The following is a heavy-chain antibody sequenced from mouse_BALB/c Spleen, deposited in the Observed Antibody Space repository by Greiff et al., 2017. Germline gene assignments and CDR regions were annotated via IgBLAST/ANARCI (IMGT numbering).Heavy chain of an antibody. Sequence: QVQLQQPGAELVKPGASVKLSCKASGYTFTSYYMYWVKQRPGQGLEWIGGINPSNGGTNFNEKFKSKATLTVDKSSSTAYMELSSLTSEDSAVYYCARDGSSSHYAMDYWGQGTSVTVSS. J-gene: IGHJ4*01. CDR3: ARDGSSSHYAMDY. D-gene: IGHD1-1*01. CDR1: GYTFTSYY. V-gene: IGHV1-53*01. CDR2: INPSNGGT.